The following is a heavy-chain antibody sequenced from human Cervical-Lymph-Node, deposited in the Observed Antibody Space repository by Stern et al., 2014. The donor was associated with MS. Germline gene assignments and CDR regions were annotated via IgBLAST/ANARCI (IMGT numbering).Heavy chain of an antibody. J-gene: IGHJ3*01. Sequence: QLQLQESVSGQVKPSETLHVTCAVSGVSITRGVYSWAWIRQPTGKGLEYIGCIYHYGSTNYNPSLKSRVTILKDTSKNHLLLDLHSVTAADTAVYYCTRDSYDLTTHSDDGFDVWGQGTMVTISS. D-gene: IGHD3/OR15-3a*01. CDR3: TRDSYDLTTHSDDGFDV. CDR1: GVSITRGVYS. CDR2: IYHYGST. V-gene: IGHV4-30-2*01.